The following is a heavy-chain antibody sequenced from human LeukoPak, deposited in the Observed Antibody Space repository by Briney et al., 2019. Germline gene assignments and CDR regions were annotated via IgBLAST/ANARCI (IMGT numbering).Heavy chain of an antibody. J-gene: IGHJ4*02. CDR1: GFTFSNHW. CDR3: ARGGSDTAMAHDY. Sequence: GGSLRLSCAASGFTFSNHWMHWVRQAPGKGLMWVSRINRGGSRTDYADSVKGRFTISRDDAKNTLYLQLNSLRAEDTAVYFYARGGSDTAMAHDYWGQGTLVTVSS. V-gene: IGHV3-74*01. CDR2: INRGGSRT. D-gene: IGHD5-18*01.